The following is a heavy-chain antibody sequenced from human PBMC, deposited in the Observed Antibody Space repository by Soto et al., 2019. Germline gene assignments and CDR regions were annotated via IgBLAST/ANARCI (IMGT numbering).Heavy chain of an antibody. CDR1: GFTFDDYT. D-gene: IGHD5-18*01. J-gene: IGHJ6*02. V-gene: IGHV3-43*01. CDR3: ARLYSSSMDV. Sequence: GGSLRLSCAASGFTFDDYTMHWVRQAPGKGLEWVSLIGWDGGSTYYADSVKGRFTISRDNSKNSLYLQMNSLRTEDTALYYCARLYSSSMDVWGQGTTVTVSS. CDR2: IGWDGGST.